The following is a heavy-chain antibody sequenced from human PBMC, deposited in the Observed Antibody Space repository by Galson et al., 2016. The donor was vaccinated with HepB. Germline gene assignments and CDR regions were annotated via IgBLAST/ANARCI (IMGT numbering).Heavy chain of an antibody. CDR2: IIPMFGEP. J-gene: IGHJ4*02. Sequence: SVKVSCKASGYSFSSYAISWVRRAPGQGLEWMGGIIPMFGEPNYAQKFQDRLTITADKSTGTAYMELSSLKSEDTGVYYCARERATIADKAMVSYFDSWGQGTLVTVSS. CDR3: ARERATIADKAMVSYFDS. D-gene: IGHD5-18*01. V-gene: IGHV1-69*06. CDR1: GYSFSSYA.